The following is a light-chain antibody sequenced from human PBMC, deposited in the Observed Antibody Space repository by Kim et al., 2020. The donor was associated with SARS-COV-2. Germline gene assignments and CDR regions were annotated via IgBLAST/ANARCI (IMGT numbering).Light chain of an antibody. J-gene: IGLJ1*01. CDR3: NSRDSSGNHLGV. Sequence: SSELTQDPAVSVALGQTVRITCQGDSLRNYYASWYQQKPGQAPVLVIYGKNNRPSGIPDRFSGSSSGNTASLTITGAQAEDEAAYYCNSRDSSGNHLGVFGTGTKVTVL. CDR1: SLRNYY. CDR2: GKN. V-gene: IGLV3-19*01.